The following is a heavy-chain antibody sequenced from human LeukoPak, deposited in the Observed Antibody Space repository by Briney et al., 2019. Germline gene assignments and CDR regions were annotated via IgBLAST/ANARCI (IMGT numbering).Heavy chain of an antibody. CDR2: IYYSGST. Sequence: TSETLSLTCTVSGGSISSYYWSWIRQPPGKGLEWIGYIYYSGSTNYNPSLKSRVTISVDTSKNQFSLKLSSVTAADTAVYYCARATTSDYGDYSRAYYYMDVWGKGTTVTISS. D-gene: IGHD4-17*01. J-gene: IGHJ6*03. CDR1: GGSISSYY. CDR3: ARATTSDYGDYSRAYYYMDV. V-gene: IGHV4-59*01.